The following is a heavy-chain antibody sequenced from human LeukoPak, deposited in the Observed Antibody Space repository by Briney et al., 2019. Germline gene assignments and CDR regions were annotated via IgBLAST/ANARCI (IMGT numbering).Heavy chain of an antibody. CDR2: IIPIFGTA. J-gene: IGHJ4*02. CDR3: AIATYFDFLTGYYNVNYFDY. V-gene: IGHV1-69*06. D-gene: IGHD3-9*01. CDR1: GGTFSSYA. Sequence: SVKVSCKASGGTFSSYAISWVRQAPGQGLEWMGGIIPIFGTANYAQKFQGRVTITADKSTSTAYMELSSLRSEDTAVYYCAIATYFDFLTGYYNVNYFDYWGQGTLVTVSS.